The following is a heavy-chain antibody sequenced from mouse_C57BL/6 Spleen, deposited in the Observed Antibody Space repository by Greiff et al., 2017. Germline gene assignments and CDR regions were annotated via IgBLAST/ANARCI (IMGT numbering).Heavy chain of an antibody. V-gene: IGHV1-55*01. D-gene: IGHD2-4*01. CDR2: IYPGSGST. J-gene: IGHJ4*01. Sequence: QVQLKQPGAELVKPGASVKMSCKASGYTFTSYWITWVKHRPGQGLEWIGDIYPGSGSTNYNEKFKSKATLTVDTSSSTAYMQLSSLTSEDSAVYYCARGGDDYDVKAMDYWGQGTSVTVSS. CDR3: ARGGDDYDVKAMDY. CDR1: GYTFTSYW.